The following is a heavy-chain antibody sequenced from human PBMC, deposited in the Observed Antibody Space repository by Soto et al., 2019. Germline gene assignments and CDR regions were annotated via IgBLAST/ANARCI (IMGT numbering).Heavy chain of an antibody. CDR1: GYTFTNHA. V-gene: IGHV1-3*01. Sequence: ASVKVSCKASGYTFTNHAIHWVRQAPGQGLEWMGWINAGKGDTKYPQRFQGRVTITRDTSASTAYMELSSLRSEDTAVYYCARNILGGTPDYWGRGTLVTVSS. J-gene: IGHJ4*02. D-gene: IGHD3-9*01. CDR2: INAGKGDT. CDR3: ARNILGGTPDY.